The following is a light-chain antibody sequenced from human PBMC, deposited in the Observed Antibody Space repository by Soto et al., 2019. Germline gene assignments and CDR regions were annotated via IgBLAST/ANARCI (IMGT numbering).Light chain of an antibody. V-gene: IGKV1-39*01. CDR2: RAS. Sequence: IPMTPSPSSLSASVLYRVTISSRSSQSISTYLNWYQQKPGTAPRLLIYRASSVKSGVPPRFSGSGSGRDFTLTISSLRPEDIATYFCQQSYSSPPWTFGQGTKVDIK. J-gene: IGKJ1*01. CDR3: QQSYSSPPWT. CDR1: QSISTY.